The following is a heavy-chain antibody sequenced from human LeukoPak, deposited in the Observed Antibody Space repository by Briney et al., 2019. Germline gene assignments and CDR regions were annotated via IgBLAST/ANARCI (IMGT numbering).Heavy chain of an antibody. CDR1: GFTFSSYA. CDR3: VKSTIFGVVNYYYGMDV. V-gene: IGHV3-64D*06. J-gene: IGHJ6*02. Sequence: GGSLRLSCSASGFTFSSYAMHWVRQAPGKGLEYVSAISRNGGSTYYADSVKGRFTISRDNSKNSLYLQMNSLRAEDTALYYCVKSTIFGVVNYYYGMDVWGQGTTVTVSS. CDR2: ISRNGGST. D-gene: IGHD3-3*01.